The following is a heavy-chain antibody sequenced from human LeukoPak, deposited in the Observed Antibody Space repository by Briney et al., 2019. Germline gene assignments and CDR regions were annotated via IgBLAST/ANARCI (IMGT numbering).Heavy chain of an antibody. Sequence: GGSLRLSCAASGFKFDAYPMSWVRQAPGKGLEWVSSISDSGGSTHYAESVRGRFSLSRDNFEKTLHLQMNRLRAEDTAVYYCAKGKINHDGAFDIWGQGIRVIVAS. CDR1: GFKFDAYP. D-gene: IGHD1-14*01. CDR3: AKGKINHDGAFDI. J-gene: IGHJ3*02. V-gene: IGHV3-23*01. CDR2: ISDSGGST.